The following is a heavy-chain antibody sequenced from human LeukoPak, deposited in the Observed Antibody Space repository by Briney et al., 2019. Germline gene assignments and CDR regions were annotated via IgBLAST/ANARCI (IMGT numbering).Heavy chain of an antibody. D-gene: IGHD1-26*01. CDR2: VTSDGGTT. V-gene: IGHV3-64D*06. Sequence: PGGSLRLSCSASGFTFSTYAMHWVRQAPGEELEDISGVTSDGGTTYHADSVKGRFTISRDNSKNTLYLQMSSLRVEDTAVYYCVKVSSTVGATYFDYWGQGTLVTVSS. CDR1: GFTFSTYA. CDR3: VKVSSTVGATYFDY. J-gene: IGHJ4*02.